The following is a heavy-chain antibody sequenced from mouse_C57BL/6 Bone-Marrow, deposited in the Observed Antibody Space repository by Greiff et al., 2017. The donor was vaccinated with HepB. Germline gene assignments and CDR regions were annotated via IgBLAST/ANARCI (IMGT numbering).Heavy chain of an antibody. D-gene: IGHD2-4*01. CDR3: ATNYDYDCTWFAY. J-gene: IGHJ3*01. CDR2: INPSSGYT. V-gene: IGHV1-4*01. CDR1: GYTFTSYT. Sequence: QVQLQQSGAELARPGASVKMSCKASGYTFTSYTMHWVKQRPGQGLEWIGYINPSSGYTKYNQKFKDKATLTADKSSSTAYMQLSSLTSEDSAVYYCATNYDYDCTWFAYWGQGTLVTVSA.